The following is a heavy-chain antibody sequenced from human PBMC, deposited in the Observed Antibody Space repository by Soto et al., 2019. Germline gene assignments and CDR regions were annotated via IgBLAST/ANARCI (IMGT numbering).Heavy chain of an antibody. J-gene: IGHJ4*02. V-gene: IGHV3-21*01. Sequence: GGSLRLSCAASGFTFSSYSINWVRQAPGKGLEWVSSISSSSSYIYYADSVKGRFTISRDNAKNSLYLQMNSLRAEDTAVYYCAREVGATTCLDYWGQGTLVTVSS. CDR2: ISSSSSYI. D-gene: IGHD1-26*01. CDR1: GFTFSSYS. CDR3: AREVGATTCLDY.